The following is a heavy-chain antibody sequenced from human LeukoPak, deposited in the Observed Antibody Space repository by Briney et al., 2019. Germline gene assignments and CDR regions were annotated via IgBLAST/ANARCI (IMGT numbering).Heavy chain of an antibody. V-gene: IGHV1-69*01. CDR2: IIPIFGTA. J-gene: IGHJ4*02. CDR1: GGTFSSYA. D-gene: IGHD6-13*01. CDR3: ARRLGYSSSWYIWDY. Sequence: SVKVSCKASGGTFSSYAISWVRQAPGQGLEWMGGIIPIFGTANYAQKFQGRVTITADESTSTAYMELSSLRSEDTAVYYCARRLGYSSSWYIWDYWGQGTLVTVSS.